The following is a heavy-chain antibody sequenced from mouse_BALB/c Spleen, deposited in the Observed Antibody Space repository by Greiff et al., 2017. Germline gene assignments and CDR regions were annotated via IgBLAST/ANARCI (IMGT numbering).Heavy chain of an antibody. CDR3: TRSDYYGSEAY. D-gene: IGHD1-1*01. CDR1: GYTFTSYW. CDR2: IYPSDSYT. J-gene: IGHJ3*01. V-gene: IGHV1-69*02. Sequence: VQLQQPGAELVRPGASVKLSCKASGYTFTSYWINWVKQRPGQGLEWIGNIYPSDSYTNYNQKFKDKATLTVDKSSSTAYMQLSSPTSEDSAVYYCTRSDYYGSEAYWGQGTLVTVSA.